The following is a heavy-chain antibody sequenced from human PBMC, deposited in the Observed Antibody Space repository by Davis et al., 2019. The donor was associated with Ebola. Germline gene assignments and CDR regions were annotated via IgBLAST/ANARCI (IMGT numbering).Heavy chain of an antibody. D-gene: IGHD2-2*02. Sequence: KVSCKGSGYSFTSYWIGWVRQMPGKGLEWMGIIYPGDSDTRYSPSFQGQVTISADKSISTAYLQWSSLKASDTAMYYCARGDCSSTSCYMKGRYYYYYGMDVWGQGTTVTVSS. CDR3: ARGDCSSTSCYMKGRYYYYYGMDV. J-gene: IGHJ6*02. CDR2: IYPGDSDT. CDR1: GYSFTSYW. V-gene: IGHV5-51*01.